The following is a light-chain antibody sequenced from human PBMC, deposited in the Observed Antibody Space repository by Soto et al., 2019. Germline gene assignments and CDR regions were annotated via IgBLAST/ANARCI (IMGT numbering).Light chain of an antibody. V-gene: IGKV1-5*03. CDR3: QQYNTSPLT. CDR1: QSISTW. J-gene: IGKJ4*01. CDR2: KAS. Sequence: DIQMTQSPSTLSASVGDRVTITCRASQSISTWLAWYQQKPGKAPKLLIYKASNLEGGVPSRFSSSGSATEFNITISSLQPDDFANYYCQQYNTSPLTFGEGTTVEIK.